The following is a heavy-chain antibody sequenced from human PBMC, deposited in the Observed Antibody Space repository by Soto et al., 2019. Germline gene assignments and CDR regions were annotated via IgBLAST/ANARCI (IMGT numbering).Heavy chain of an antibody. CDR3: ARSQGSSTSLELYYYYYYGMDV. J-gene: IGHJ6*02. CDR2: IIPISDRT. D-gene: IGHD2-2*01. CDR1: GGTFSSYA. V-gene: IGHV1-69*01. Sequence: QVQLVQSGAEVKNPGSSVKVSCKASGGTFSSYAISWVRQAPGQGLEWMGGIIPISDRTNYAQKFQGRVTITADESTSTAYMELSSLRSEDTAVYYCARSQGSSTSLELYYYYYYGMDVWGQGTTVTVSS.